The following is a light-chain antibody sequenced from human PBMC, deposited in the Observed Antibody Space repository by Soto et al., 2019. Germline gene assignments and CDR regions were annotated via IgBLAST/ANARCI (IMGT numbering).Light chain of an antibody. J-gene: IGLJ3*02. Sequence: QSVLTQPRSVSGSPGQSVTISCTGTGSDVGAYNYVSWYQQYPGKVPKLIVYNVFKRPSGVPDRFSGSKSGNTASLTISGLQADEEADYYCCSYAGDASVFGGGTKLTVL. V-gene: IGLV2-11*01. CDR1: GSDVGAYNY. CDR2: NVF. CDR3: CSYAGDASV.